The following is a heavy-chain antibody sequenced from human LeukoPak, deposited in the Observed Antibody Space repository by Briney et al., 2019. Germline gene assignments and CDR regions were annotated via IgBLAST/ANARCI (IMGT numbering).Heavy chain of an antibody. CDR2: IYHSGST. J-gene: IGHJ5*02. Sequence: SETLSLTCTVSGGSISSGGYYWSWIRQPPGKGLEWIGYIYHSGSTYYNPSLKSRVTISVDRSKNQFSLKLSSVTAADTAVYYCARANHGWNLGPWGQGTLVTVSS. CDR1: GGSISSGGYY. D-gene: IGHD1-1*01. CDR3: ARANHGWNLGP. V-gene: IGHV4-30-2*01.